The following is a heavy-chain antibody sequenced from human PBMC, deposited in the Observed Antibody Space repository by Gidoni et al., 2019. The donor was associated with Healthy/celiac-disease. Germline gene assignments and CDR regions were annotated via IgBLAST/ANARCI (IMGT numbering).Heavy chain of an antibody. CDR1: GYTFTSYG. V-gene: IGHV1-18*01. D-gene: IGHD2-15*01. J-gene: IGHJ3*02. Sequence: QVQLVQSGAEVKKPGASVKVSCKASGYTFTSYGISWVRQASGQGLEWMGWFSAYNGNTNYAQKLQGRVTMTTDTSTSTAYMELRSLRSDDTAVYYCARDLVGVAALPVHDAFDIWGQGTMVTVSS. CDR2: FSAYNGNT. CDR3: ARDLVGVAALPVHDAFDI.